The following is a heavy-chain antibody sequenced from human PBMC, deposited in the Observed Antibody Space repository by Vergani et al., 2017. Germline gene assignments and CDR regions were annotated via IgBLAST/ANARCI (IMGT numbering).Heavy chain of an antibody. V-gene: IGHV4-39*01. CDR2: IYYSGST. D-gene: IGHD6-19*01. J-gene: IGHJ3*02. CDR1: GGSISSSSYY. Sequence: QLQLQESGPGLVKPSETLSLTCTVSGGSISSSSYYWGWIRQPPGKGLGWIGSIYYSGSTYYNPSLKSRVTISVDTSKNQFSLKLSSVTAADTAVYYCARRIAVAGDAFDIWGQGTMVTVSS. CDR3: ARRIAVAGDAFDI.